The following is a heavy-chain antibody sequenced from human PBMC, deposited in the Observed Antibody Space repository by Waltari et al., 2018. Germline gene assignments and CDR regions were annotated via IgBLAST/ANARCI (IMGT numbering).Heavy chain of an antibody. D-gene: IGHD6-19*01. CDR1: GGSFSGYY. Sequence: QVQLQQWGAGLLKPSETLSLTCAVYGGSFSGYYWSWIRQPPGKGLEWIGEINHSGSTNYNPSLKSRVTRSVDTSKNQFSLKLSSVTAADTAVYYCARGYSSGWYGGWFDPWGQGTLVTVSS. CDR3: ARGYSSGWYGGWFDP. V-gene: IGHV4-34*01. J-gene: IGHJ5*02. CDR2: INHSGST.